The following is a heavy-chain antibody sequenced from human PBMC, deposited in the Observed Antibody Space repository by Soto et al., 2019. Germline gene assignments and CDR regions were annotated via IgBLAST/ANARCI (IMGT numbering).Heavy chain of an antibody. CDR2: ISSSSSYI. V-gene: IGHV3-21*01. Sequence: GGSLRLSCAASGFTFSSYSMNWVRQAPGKGLEWVSSISSSSSYIYYADSVKGRFTISRDNAKNSLYLQMNSLRAEDTAVYYCAGDLDSGYDFDYWGQGTLVTVSS. J-gene: IGHJ4*02. D-gene: IGHD5-12*01. CDR3: AGDLDSGYDFDY. CDR1: GFTFSSYS.